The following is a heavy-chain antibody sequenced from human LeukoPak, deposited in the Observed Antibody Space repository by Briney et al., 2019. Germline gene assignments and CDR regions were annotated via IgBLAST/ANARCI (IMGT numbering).Heavy chain of an antibody. CDR2: IRYDGSNK. D-gene: IGHD3-10*01. J-gene: IGHJ4*02. CDR3: AKDYGSGSYHIDY. CDR1: GFTFSSYG. Sequence: GGSLRLSCAASGFTFSSYGMHWVRQAPGKGLEWVAFIRYDGSNKYYADSVKGRFTISRDNSKNTLYLQMNSLRAEDTAVYYCAKDYGSGSYHIDYWGQGTLVTVSS. V-gene: IGHV3-30*02.